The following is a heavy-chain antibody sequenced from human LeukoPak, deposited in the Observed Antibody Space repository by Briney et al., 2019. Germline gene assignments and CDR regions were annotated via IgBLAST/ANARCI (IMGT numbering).Heavy chain of an antibody. CDR1: GGSMSGYF. Sequence: PSETLSLTCTVSGGSMSGYFWSWIRQPPGKGLEWIGYIYYSGSTNYNPSLKSRVTISVDTSKNQFSLKLSSVTAADTAVYYCARSITSSWYGDFQHWGQGTLVIVSS. CDR3: ARSITSSWYGDFQH. J-gene: IGHJ1*01. V-gene: IGHV4-59*01. D-gene: IGHD6-13*01. CDR2: IYYSGST.